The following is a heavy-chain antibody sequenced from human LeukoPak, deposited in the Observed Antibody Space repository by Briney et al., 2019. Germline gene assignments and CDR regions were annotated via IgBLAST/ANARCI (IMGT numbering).Heavy chain of an antibody. Sequence: PGGSLRLSCAASGSTFSSYWMSWVRQAPGKGLEWVANIKKDGTEKKYVDSVKGRFTISRDNAKNSLYLQMNSLRAEDTAVYHCAREGGSGWYSGWFDPWGQGTLVTVSS. CDR2: IKKDGTEK. D-gene: IGHD6-19*01. V-gene: IGHV3-7*01. CDR1: GSTFSSYW. CDR3: AREGGSGWYSGWFDP. J-gene: IGHJ5*02.